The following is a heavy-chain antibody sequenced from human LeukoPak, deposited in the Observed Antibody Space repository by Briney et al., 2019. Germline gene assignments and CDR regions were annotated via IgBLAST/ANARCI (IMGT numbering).Heavy chain of an antibody. D-gene: IGHD5-18*01. V-gene: IGHV3-21*01. J-gene: IGHJ6*02. Sequence: GGSLRLSCAASGFTFSSYSMNWVRQAPGKGLEWVSSISSSSSYIYYADSVKGRFTISRDNAKNSLYLQMNSLRAEDTAVYYCAGTSRRGYSISYYYYYGMDVWGQGTTVTVSS. CDR2: ISSSSSYI. CDR3: AGTSRRGYSISYYYYYGMDV. CDR1: GFTFSSYS.